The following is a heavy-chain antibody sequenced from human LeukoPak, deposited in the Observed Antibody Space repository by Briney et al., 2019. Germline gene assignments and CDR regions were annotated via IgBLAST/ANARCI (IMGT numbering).Heavy chain of an antibody. CDR3: ARRLGARPLTRFDP. Sequence: PSETLSLTCTVSGGSISSSSYYWGWIRQPPGKGLEWIGSIYYSGSTYYNPSLKSRVTISVDTSKNQFSLKLSSVTAADTAVYYCARRLGARPLTRFDPWGQGTLVTVSS. CDR1: GGSISSSSYY. CDR2: IYYSGST. J-gene: IGHJ5*02. V-gene: IGHV4-39*01. D-gene: IGHD4-11*01.